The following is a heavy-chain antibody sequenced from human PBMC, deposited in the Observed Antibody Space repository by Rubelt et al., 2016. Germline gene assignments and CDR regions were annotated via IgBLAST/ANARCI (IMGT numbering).Heavy chain of an antibody. J-gene: IGHJ4*02. CDR2: INAGSGNT. Sequence: QVQLVQSGAEVKKPGASVKVSCKASGYTFTRFTIHWVRQAPGQRLEWMGWINAGSGNTKYSQNFQGRVTITREPSATTAYLALSSLRSEDPAMFFCARDQGAGVPSAFDCWGQGTLVTVSS. D-gene: IGHD1-26*01. CDR3: ARDQGAGVPSAFDC. CDR1: GYTFTRFT. V-gene: IGHV1-3*01.